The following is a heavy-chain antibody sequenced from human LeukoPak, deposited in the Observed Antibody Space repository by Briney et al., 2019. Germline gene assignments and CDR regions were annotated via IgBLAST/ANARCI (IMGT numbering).Heavy chain of an antibody. V-gene: IGHV3-30*02. J-gene: IGHJ6*03. D-gene: IGHD6-6*01. CDR2: IRYDGSNK. Sequence: GGSLRLSCAASGFTFSSYGMHWVRQAPGKGLECVAFIRYDGSNKYYADSVKGRFTISRDNSKNTLYLQMNSLRAEDTAVYYCAKIGSFYYYYYMDVWGKGTTVTVSS. CDR1: GFTFSSYG. CDR3: AKIGSFYYYYYMDV.